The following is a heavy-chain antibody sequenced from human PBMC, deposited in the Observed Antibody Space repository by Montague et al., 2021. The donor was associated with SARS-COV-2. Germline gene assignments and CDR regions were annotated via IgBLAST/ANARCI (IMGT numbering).Heavy chain of an antibody. D-gene: IGHD3-3*01. J-gene: IGHJ6*02. CDR3: ARGVGITIFGDLSLEGDYYYSMDV. CDR2: IDNDGSST. V-gene: IGHV3-74*01. Sequence: SLRLSCAASGFTFRSHWMHWVRQVPVKGLVWVSRIDNDGSSTNYVDSVKGRFTISRDNAKNTLDLQMNSLRVEDTAVYYCARGVGITIFGDLSLEGDYYYSMDVWGQGTAVTVSS. CDR1: GFTFRSHW.